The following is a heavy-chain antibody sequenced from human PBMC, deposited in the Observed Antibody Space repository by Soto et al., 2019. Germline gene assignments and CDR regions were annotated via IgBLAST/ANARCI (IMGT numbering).Heavy chain of an antibody. D-gene: IGHD7-27*01. V-gene: IGHV3-30-3*01. Sequence: QVQLVESGGGVVQPGRSLRLSCAASGFSFSVSPMHWVRQAPGKGPEWVALISNDGTKKFYADSVKGRFSISRDNSTSTVSLQVVSLRPAESAVYYCARDPKTSGGPNWAFNYFDSWGQGTLVTVSS. CDR1: GFSFSVSP. CDR3: ARDPKTSGGPNWAFNYFDS. J-gene: IGHJ4*02. CDR2: ISNDGTKK.